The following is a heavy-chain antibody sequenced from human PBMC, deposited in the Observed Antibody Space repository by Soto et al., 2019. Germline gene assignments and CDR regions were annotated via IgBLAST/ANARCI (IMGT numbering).Heavy chain of an antibody. J-gene: IGHJ4*02. Sequence: QVQLVQSGAEVKKPGSSLRVSCKASGDTFNFYTINWVRQAPGLGLEWLGRIIPYLSVSNYAQKFQGRDTITADKSTNTAYMEVRSLRAEDTAMYYCATSFGSGYRACDYWGQGALVTVSS. CDR1: GDTFNFYT. D-gene: IGHD3-10*01. CDR3: ATSFGSGYRACDY. V-gene: IGHV1-69*02. CDR2: IIPYLSVS.